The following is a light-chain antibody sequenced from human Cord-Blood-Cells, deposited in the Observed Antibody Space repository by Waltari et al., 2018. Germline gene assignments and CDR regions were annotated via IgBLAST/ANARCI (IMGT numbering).Light chain of an antibody. CDR3: SSYTSSSTWV. J-gene: IGLJ3*02. V-gene: IGLV2-14*01. CDR1: SSDVGGYNS. CDR2: DVS. Sequence: QSALTQPASVSGSPGQSITISCTGTSSDVGGYNSVSWYQQHPGKAPKPMIYDVSNRPSGVSNRFSGSKSGNTASLTISGLQAEDEADYYCSSYTSSSTWVFGGGTKLTVL.